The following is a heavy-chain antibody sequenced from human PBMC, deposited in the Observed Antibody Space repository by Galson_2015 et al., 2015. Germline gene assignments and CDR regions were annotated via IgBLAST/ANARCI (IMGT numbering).Heavy chain of an antibody. V-gene: IGHV3-23*01. Sequence: SLRLSCAASGFTFSNYWMSWVRQAPGKGLEWVSAINSGGGSTDYADSVKGRFTISRDNSKNTLYLQMNSLRADDTAVYYCAKDLRSSGWGGKDAFDIWGQGTMVTVSS. CDR3: AKDLRSSGWGGKDAFDI. CDR2: INSGGGST. CDR1: GFTFSNYW. D-gene: IGHD6-19*01. J-gene: IGHJ3*02.